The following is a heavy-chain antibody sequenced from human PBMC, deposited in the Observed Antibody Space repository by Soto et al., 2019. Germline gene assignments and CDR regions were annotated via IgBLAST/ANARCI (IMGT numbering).Heavy chain of an antibody. CDR1: GGTFSSYT. D-gene: IGHD1-1*01. V-gene: IGHV1-69*02. J-gene: IGHJ4*02. CDR3: AIRTGTTITDY. Sequence: QVQLVQSGAEVKKPGSSVKVSCKASGGTFSSYTISWVRQAPGQGLEWMGRIIPILGIANYAQKFQGRVTITADKSTSTAYMELSSLRSEDTAVYYCAIRTGTTITDYWGQGTLVTVSP. CDR2: IIPILGIA.